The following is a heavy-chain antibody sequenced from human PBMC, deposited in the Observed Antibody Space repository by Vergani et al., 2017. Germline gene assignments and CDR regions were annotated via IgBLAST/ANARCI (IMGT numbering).Heavy chain of an antibody. CDR1: GGSISSGDHC. CDR2: IFYSGTT. Sequence: QVQLQESGPGVVKPSQTLSLTCAVSGGSISSGDHCWTWIRQRPGKGLEWIGYIFYSGTTYDNPSLRSRLTISVDTSQNQFSLKLRSVTAADTAVYYCARVDTQGPATCHFYYMYVWGKGTTVVVFS. J-gene: IGHJ6*03. D-gene: IGHD5-18*01. V-gene: IGHV4-31*11. CDR3: ARVDTQGPATCHFYYMYV.